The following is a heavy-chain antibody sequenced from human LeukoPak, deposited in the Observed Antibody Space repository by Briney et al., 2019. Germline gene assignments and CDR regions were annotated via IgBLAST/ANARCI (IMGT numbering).Heavy chain of an antibody. CDR2: IKQDGSEK. CDR1: GFTFSSYW. J-gene: IGHJ6*03. Sequence: PGGSLRLSCAASGFTFSSYWMSWVRQAPGKGLEWVANIKQDGSEKYYVDSARGRFTISRDNAKNSLYLQMNSLRAEDTAVYYCARVKLGYCSSTSCYPYYYYYYYMDVWGKGTTVTVSS. V-gene: IGHV3-7*01. CDR3: ARVKLGYCSSTSCYPYYYYYYYMDV. D-gene: IGHD2-2*01.